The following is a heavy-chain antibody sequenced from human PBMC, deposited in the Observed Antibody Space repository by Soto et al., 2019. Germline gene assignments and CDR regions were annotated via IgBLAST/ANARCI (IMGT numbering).Heavy chain of an antibody. CDR2: VSYSGSA. Sequence: TLSLTCSVSGGSINTPDYYWSWIRQPPGKGLEWIGYVSYSGSAYYSPSLKSRLTISIDTSKNQFSLSSTSVTAADTAVYYCARDRVLRSFSYLVPWGRGALVTVSS. J-gene: IGHJ5*02. D-gene: IGHD1-26*01. CDR1: GGSINTPDYY. CDR3: ARDRVLRSFSYLVP. V-gene: IGHV4-30-4*01.